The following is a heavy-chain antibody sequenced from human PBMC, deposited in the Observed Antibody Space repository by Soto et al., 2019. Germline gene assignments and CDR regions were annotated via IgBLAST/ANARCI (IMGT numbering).Heavy chain of an antibody. CDR1: GFTFSSSA. Sequence: SVKVSCKASGFTFSSSAVQWVRQARGQRLEWIGWIVVGSGNTNYAQELQERVTITRDMSTSTAYMELSSLRSEDTAVYYCAADDTSAYYYYWGQGTLVTDYS. V-gene: IGHV1-58*01. J-gene: IGHJ4*02. CDR2: IVVGSGNT. CDR3: AADDTSAYYYY. D-gene: IGHD3-22*01.